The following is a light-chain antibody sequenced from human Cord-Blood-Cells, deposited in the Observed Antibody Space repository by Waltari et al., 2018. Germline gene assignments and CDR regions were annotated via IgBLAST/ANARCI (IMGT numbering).Light chain of an antibody. CDR2: GAS. Sequence: EIVMTQPPATLSVSPGERATLSCRASQSVRSNIAWYQQKPGQAPRLLIYGASTGATGIPARFSGRGSGTEVNLTISSLQCEDFAVYYCQQYNNWPWTFGQGTKVEIK. V-gene: IGKV3-15*01. J-gene: IGKJ1*01. CDR1: QSVRSN. CDR3: QQYNNWPWT.